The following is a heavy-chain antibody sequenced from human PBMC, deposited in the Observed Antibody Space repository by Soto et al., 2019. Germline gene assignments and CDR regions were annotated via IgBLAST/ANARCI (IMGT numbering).Heavy chain of an antibody. CDR1: GGTFSSYA. CDR2: IIPIFGTA. V-gene: IGHV1-69*13. J-gene: IGHJ6*01. Sequence: SVKVSCKASGGTFSSYAISWVRQAPGQGLEWMGGIIPIFGTANYAQKFQGRVTITADESTSTAYMELSSLRSEDTAVYYCARDKSSTKDLYYYYYGMDVWGKGPRSPSPQ. D-gene: IGHD2-2*01. CDR3: ARDKSSTKDLYYYYYGMDV.